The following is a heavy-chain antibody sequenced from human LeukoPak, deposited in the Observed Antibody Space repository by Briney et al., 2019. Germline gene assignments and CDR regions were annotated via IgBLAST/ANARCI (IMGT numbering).Heavy chain of an antibody. V-gene: IGHV3-30*02. Sequence: PGGSLRLSCAASGFTFSSYGMHWVRQAPGKGLEWVAFIRYDGSNKYYADSVKGRFTISRDNSKNTLYLQMNSLRAEDTAVYYCARESVVPADANYYYYYMDVWGKGTTVTVSS. J-gene: IGHJ6*03. D-gene: IGHD2-2*01. CDR3: ARESVVPADANYYYYYMDV. CDR2: IRYDGSNK. CDR1: GFTFSSYG.